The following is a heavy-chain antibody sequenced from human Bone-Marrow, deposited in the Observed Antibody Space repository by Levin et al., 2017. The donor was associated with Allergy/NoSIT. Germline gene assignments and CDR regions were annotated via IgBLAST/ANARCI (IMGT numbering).Heavy chain of an antibody. CDR3: ARIGYTTGWTAYYGMDV. CDR1: GFTFSSYN. V-gene: IGHV3-48*01. CDR2: ISSSSSTI. Sequence: GESLKISCAASGFTFSSYNMNWVRQAPGKGLEWVSYISSSSSTIYYADSVKGRFTISRDNAKKSLFLQMNSLRAEDTAVYYCARIGYTTGWTAYYGMDVWGQGTTVTVSS. D-gene: IGHD6-19*01. J-gene: IGHJ6*02.